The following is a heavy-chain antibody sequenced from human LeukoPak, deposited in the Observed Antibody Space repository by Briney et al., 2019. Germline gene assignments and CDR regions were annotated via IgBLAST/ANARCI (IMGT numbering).Heavy chain of an antibody. CDR3: AKGEDYGSGTVHFAF. J-gene: IGHJ4*02. CDR2: IYHGGST. Sequence: SETLSLTCAVSGGSISSNNWWSGGRQPPGKGVEWIGEIYHGGSTNYNPSLKSRIAMSVDRSRNQFSLQLSSVTAADTAVYYCAKGEDYGSGTVHFAFWGQGTLVTVSS. D-gene: IGHD3-10*01. CDR1: GGSISSNNW. V-gene: IGHV4-4*02.